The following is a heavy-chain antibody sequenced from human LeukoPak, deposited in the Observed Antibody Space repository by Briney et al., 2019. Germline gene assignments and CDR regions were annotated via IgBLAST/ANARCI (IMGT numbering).Heavy chain of an antibody. D-gene: IGHD3-22*01. J-gene: IGHJ6*02. Sequence: GGSLRLSCAASGFTFSSYWMHWVRQAPGKGLEWVSSISSSSSYIYYADSVKGRFTISRDNAKNSLYLQMNSLRAEDTAVYYCARDYYDSSGYDYYYYGMDVWGQGTTVTVSS. CDR3: ARDYYDSSGYDYYYYGMDV. CDR2: ISSSSSYI. V-gene: IGHV3-21*01. CDR1: GFTFSSYW.